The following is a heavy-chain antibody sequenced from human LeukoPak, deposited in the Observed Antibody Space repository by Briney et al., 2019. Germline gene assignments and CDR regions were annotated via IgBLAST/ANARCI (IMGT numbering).Heavy chain of an antibody. CDR1: GFTLTTYA. CDR3: AKRGGSSRGFDY. D-gene: IGHD1-26*01. J-gene: IGHJ4*02. CDR2: IGPSGST. V-gene: IGHV3-23*01. Sequence: GGCLRLSCAASGFTLTTYAMSWVRQAPGKGLAWVSAIGPSGSTFYADSVKGRFTISRDNSKYTLYLQMNSLRVDDTAVYYCAKRGGSSRGFDYWGQGTLVT.